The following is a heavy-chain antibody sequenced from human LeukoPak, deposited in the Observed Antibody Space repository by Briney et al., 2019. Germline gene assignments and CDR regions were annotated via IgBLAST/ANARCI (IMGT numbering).Heavy chain of an antibody. CDR2: INPNSGGT. V-gene: IGHV1-2*02. CDR3: ARDPDIVVVPAANGMDV. D-gene: IGHD2-2*01. CDR1: GYTFTGYY. Sequence: ASVKASCKASGYTFTGYYMHWVRQAPGQGLEWMGWINPNSGGTNYAQKFQGRVTMTRDTSISTAYMELSRLRSDDTAVYYCARDPDIVVVPAANGMDVWGQGTTVTVSS. J-gene: IGHJ6*02.